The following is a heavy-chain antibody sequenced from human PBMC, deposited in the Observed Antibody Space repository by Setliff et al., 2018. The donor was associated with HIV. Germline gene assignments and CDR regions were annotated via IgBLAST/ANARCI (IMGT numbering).Heavy chain of an antibody. D-gene: IGHD3-16*01. CDR3: ARGLKTSDSYEGRWYYFDS. J-gene: IGHJ4*02. V-gene: IGHV4-34*01. CDR1: GGSLSGYS. Sequence: TSETLSLTCAVSGGSLSGYSWTWIRQIPGQGLEWIGQINHSGSYISNPSLKSRVTISVATSESQFSLDLSSVTAADTAVYYCARGLKTSDSYEGRWYYFDSWAQGTLVTVSS. CDR2: INHSGSY.